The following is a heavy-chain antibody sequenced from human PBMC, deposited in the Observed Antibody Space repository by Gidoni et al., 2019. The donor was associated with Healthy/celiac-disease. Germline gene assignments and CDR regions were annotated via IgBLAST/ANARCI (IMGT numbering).Heavy chain of an antibody. Sequence: QVQLPASGPGLVKPSETLSLTCTVSGGSLSRYYLSWFRQPPGKGLEWIGYIYYSGSTNYNPTLKSRVTISVDTSKNQFSLKLSSVTAADTAVYYCARSSAGIAVAGTDYSYYYYMDVWGKGTTVTVSS. CDR1: GGSLSRYY. CDR3: ARSSAGIAVAGTDYSYYYYMDV. D-gene: IGHD6-19*01. J-gene: IGHJ6*03. V-gene: IGHV4-59*01. CDR2: IYYSGST.